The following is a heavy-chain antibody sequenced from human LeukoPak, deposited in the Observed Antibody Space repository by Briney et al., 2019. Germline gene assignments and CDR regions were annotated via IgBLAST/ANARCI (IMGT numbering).Heavy chain of an antibody. CDR1: GYSFTTYW. V-gene: IGHV5-51*01. J-gene: IGHJ4*02. CDR2: ISPDDSEI. D-gene: IGHD1-26*01. Sequence: GESLKISCKGSGYSFTTYWIAWVRQMPGKGLEWMGIISPDDSEIRYSPSFRGQVTISADKSTSTAYLQWSRLKASDTAIYYCARHEGSGSYYSYWGQGTLVTVSS. CDR3: ARHEGSGSYYSY.